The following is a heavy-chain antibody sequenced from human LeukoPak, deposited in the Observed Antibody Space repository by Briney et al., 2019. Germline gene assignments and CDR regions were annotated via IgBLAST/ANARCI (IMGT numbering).Heavy chain of an antibody. D-gene: IGHD3-22*01. CDR3: ARDGRDDSIDY. V-gene: IGHV3-30-3*01. J-gene: IGHJ4*02. CDR2: ISYDGSNK. Sequence: GRSLRLSCAASGFTFSSYAMHWVRQAPGKGLEWVAVISYDGSNKYYADSVKGRFTISRDNSKNTLYLQMNSLRAEDTAVYYCARDGRDDSIDYWGQGTLVTVSS. CDR1: GFTFSSYA.